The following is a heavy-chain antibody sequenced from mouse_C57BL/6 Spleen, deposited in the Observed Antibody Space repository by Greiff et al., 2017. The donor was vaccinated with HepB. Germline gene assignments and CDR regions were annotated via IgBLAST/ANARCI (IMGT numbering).Heavy chain of an antibody. V-gene: IGHV1-76*01. J-gene: IGHJ3*01. CDR2: IYPGSGNT. CDR1: GYTFTDYY. D-gene: IGHD1-1*01. CDR3: ARNYGSSYDWFAY. Sequence: QVQLKQSGAELVRPGASVKLSCKASGYTFTDYYINWVKQRPGQGLEWIARIYPGSGNTYYNEKFKGKATLTAEKSSSTAYMQLSSLTSEDSAVYFCARNYGSSYDWFAYWGQGTLVTVSA.